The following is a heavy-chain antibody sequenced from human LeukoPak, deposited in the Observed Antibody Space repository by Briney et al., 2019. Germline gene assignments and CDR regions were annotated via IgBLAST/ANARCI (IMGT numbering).Heavy chain of an antibody. V-gene: IGHV3-23*01. J-gene: IGHJ4*02. CDR3: AMLGAVAGKGGQFDY. D-gene: IGHD6-19*01. CDR2: FSGGGDS. Sequence: GGSLSLSCAASGLTSGIYAMSWVRQAPGKGLEWVSAFSGGGDSFYADSVRGRFSISADRSRNILYLLMNSLRAEDTAVYYCAMLGAVAGKGGQFDYWGQGTLVTVSS. CDR1: GLTSGIYA.